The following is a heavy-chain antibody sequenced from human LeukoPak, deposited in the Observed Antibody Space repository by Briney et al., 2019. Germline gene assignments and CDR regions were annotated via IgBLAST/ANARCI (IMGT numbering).Heavy chain of an antibody. CDR3: ARDRYGSGGFDY. D-gene: IGHD3-10*01. Sequence: SETLPLTCTVSGGSISSYYWSWIRQPPGKGLEWIGYIYYSGSTNYNPSLKSRVTISVDTSKNQFSLKLSSVTAADTAVYYCARDRYGSGGFDYWGQGTLVTVSS. V-gene: IGHV4-59*01. J-gene: IGHJ4*02. CDR2: IYYSGST. CDR1: GGSISSYY.